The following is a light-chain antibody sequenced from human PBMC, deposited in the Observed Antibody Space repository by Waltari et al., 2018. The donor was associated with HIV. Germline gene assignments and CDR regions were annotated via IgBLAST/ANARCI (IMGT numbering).Light chain of an antibody. Sequence: DIQMTQSPPSISASVGDRVTLSCRASQNIRDYLNWYQQTPGNPPRLLIYSASSLHSGVPPRFSGSGSGTEFTLTISSLQPEDFATYYCQHSFTFPLTFGGGTKVDIK. CDR3: QHSFTFPLT. J-gene: IGKJ4*01. CDR1: QNIRDY. V-gene: IGKV1-39*01. CDR2: SAS.